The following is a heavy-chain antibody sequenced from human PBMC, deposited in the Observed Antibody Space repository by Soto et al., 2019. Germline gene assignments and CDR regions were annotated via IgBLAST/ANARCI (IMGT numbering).Heavy chain of an antibody. Sequence: SETLSLTCTVSGGSINSNDYYWGWIRQPPGKGLEWTGSIHYSKSTYYNPSLKSRVTISVDTSKNQFSLKLSSVTAADTAVYYCARSDWNHAFDYWGQRTLVTVSS. J-gene: IGHJ4*02. D-gene: IGHD1-1*01. CDR3: ARSDWNHAFDY. V-gene: IGHV4-39*01. CDR2: IHYSKST. CDR1: GGSINSNDYY.